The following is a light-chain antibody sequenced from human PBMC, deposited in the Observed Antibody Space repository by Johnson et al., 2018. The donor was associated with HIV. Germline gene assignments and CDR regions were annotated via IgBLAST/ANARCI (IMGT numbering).Light chain of an antibody. J-gene: IGLJ1*01. V-gene: IGLV1-51*01. CDR3: GTWDSSLSAPRYV. CDR1: SSNIGNNY. Sequence: QSVLTQSPSVSAAPGQKVTISCSGSSSNIGNNYVSWYQQLPGTAPKLLIYDNNKRPSGIPDRFSGSKSGTSATLGITGLQTGDEADYYCGTWDSSLSAPRYVFGTGTKGTVL. CDR2: DNN.